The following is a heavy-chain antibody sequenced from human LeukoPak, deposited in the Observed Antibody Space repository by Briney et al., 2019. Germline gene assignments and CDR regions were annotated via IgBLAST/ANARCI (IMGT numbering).Heavy chain of an antibody. CDR3: ARAPPYCSGGSCYANWFDP. CDR1: GGSISSGSYY. J-gene: IGHJ5*02. CDR2: IYTSGST. V-gene: IGHV4-61*02. Sequence: SETLSLTRTVSGGSISSGSYYWSWIRQPAGKGLEWIGRIYTSGSTNYNPSLKSRVTISVDTSKNQFSLKLSSVTAADTAVYYCARAPPYCSGGSCYANWFDPWGQGTLVTVSS. D-gene: IGHD2-15*01.